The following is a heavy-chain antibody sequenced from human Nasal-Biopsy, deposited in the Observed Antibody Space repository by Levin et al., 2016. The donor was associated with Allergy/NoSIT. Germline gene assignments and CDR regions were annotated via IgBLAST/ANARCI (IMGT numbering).Heavy chain of an antibody. CDR1: SFSFFSYP. D-gene: IGHD3/OR15-3a*01. CDR2: ISSDGEKT. CDR3: SREGVPGLLDSYYGMDV. Sequence: GESLKISCEASSFSFFSYPMHWVRQAPGKGLEWVAVISSDGEKTYYLDSVKGRFTISRDNPKDALYLQMNSLRVDDTAVYYCSREGVPGLLDSYYGMDVWGQGTTVTVSS. J-gene: IGHJ6*02. V-gene: IGHV3-30*03.